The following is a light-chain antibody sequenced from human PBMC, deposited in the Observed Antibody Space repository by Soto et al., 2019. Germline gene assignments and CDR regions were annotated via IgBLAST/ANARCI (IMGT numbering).Light chain of an antibody. J-gene: IGLJ2*01. V-gene: IGLV2-14*03. CDR2: DVS. CDR1: SSDVGGYNY. Sequence: QSALTQPASVSGSPGQSITISCTGTSSDVGGYNYVSWYQQHPGKAPKLMIYDVSNRPSGVSNRFSGSKSGNTASLTISGHQADDEADYCCTSYTSSSTRVFGGGTKLTVL. CDR3: TSYTSSSTRV.